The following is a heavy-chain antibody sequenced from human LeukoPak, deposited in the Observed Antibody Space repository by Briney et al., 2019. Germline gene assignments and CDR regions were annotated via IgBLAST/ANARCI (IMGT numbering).Heavy chain of an antibody. J-gene: IGHJ5*02. CDR3: ARDPSTSGTTGRFDP. CDR2: IYSKTDGGTT. D-gene: IGHD1-1*01. CDR1: GFTFSNAW. V-gene: IGHV3-15*01. Sequence: PGGSLRLSCAASGFTFSNAWMSWVRQAPGKGLEWVGRIYSKTDGGTTDYAAPVKGRFIISRDDSKNTLYLHMNSLRTEDTAVYYCARDPSTSGTTGRFDPRGQGTLVTVSS.